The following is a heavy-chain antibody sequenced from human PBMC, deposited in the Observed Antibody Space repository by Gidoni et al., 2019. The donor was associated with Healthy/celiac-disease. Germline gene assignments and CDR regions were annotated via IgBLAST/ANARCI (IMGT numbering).Heavy chain of an antibody. CDR1: GFTFSDHY. Sequence: VPLVESAGGLVQPGGSLRRSCAASGFTFSDHYMDCVRQAPGKGLEWVGRTRNKANRCTTEYAASVKGRSTISRDDSKNSLYLQMNSLKPEDTAVYYCAVYYDYVWGSYTHWGQGTLVTVSS. CDR3: AVYYDYVWGSYTH. CDR2: TRNKANRCTT. J-gene: IGHJ4*02. D-gene: IGHD3-16*01. V-gene: IGHV3-72*01.